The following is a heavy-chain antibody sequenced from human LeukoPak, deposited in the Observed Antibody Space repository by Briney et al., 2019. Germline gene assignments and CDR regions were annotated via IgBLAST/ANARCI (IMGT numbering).Heavy chain of an antibody. CDR2: IYHSGST. CDR3: ARVQSSGWRYYYYMDV. Sequence: SGTLSLTCAVSGGSISSSNWWSWVRQPPGKGLEWIGEIYHSGSTNYNPSLKSRVTISVDKSKNQFSLKLSSVTAADTAVYYCARVQSSGWRYYYYMDVWGKGTTVTVSS. D-gene: IGHD6-19*01. V-gene: IGHV4-4*02. CDR1: GGSISSSNW. J-gene: IGHJ6*03.